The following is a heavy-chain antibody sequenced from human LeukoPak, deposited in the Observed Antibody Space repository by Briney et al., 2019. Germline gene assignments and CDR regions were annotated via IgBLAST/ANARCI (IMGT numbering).Heavy chain of an antibody. D-gene: IGHD7-27*01. Sequence: ASVKISCKASGYTFTAYYMHWVQEAPGKGLEWVGLIDPGDGKTLYGEKFQGRVTITADTSTDTAYMEMNSLRSEDTAVYYCAIEDWGIDFFDIWGQGTMVTVSS. CDR2: IDPGDGKT. V-gene: IGHV1-69-2*01. CDR1: GYTFTAYY. J-gene: IGHJ3*02. CDR3: AIEDWGIDFFDI.